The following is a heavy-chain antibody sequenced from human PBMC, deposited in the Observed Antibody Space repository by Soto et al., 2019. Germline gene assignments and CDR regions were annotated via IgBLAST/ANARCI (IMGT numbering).Heavy chain of an antibody. CDR2: IFWDDDR. D-gene: IGHD5-12*01. V-gene: IGHV2-5*02. J-gene: IGHJ4*02. CDR1: GFSLTTRGVG. CDR3: AHRPRGYAYYCDY. Sequence: QITLKESGPTLVKPTQTLTLTCTFSGFSLTTRGVGVAWIRQPPGMALEWLALIFWDDDRWYSPSLKNRLTITEDTSKNQVVLTMTNMDPLDTATYYCAHRPRGYAYYCDYWGQGALVTGSS.